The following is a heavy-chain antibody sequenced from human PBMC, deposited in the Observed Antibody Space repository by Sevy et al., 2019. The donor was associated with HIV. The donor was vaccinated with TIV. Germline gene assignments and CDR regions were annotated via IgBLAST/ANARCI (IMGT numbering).Heavy chain of an antibody. CDR2: ISYDGSNK. Sequence: GGSLRLSCAASGFTFSSYGMHWVRQAPGKGLEWVAVISYDGSNKYYADSVKGRFTISRDNSKNTLYLQMNSLRAEDTAVYYCASQTYYDDSSGSYLDYWGQGTLVTVSS. CDR1: GFTFSSYG. J-gene: IGHJ4*02. D-gene: IGHD3-22*01. V-gene: IGHV3-30*03. CDR3: ASQTYYDDSSGSYLDY.